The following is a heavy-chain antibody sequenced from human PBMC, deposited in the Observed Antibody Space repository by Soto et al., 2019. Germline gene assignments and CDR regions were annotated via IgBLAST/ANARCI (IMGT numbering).Heavy chain of an antibody. CDR2: IFHSGST. D-gene: IGHD5-18*01. CDR1: GGSISRGDW. CDR3: ARHRGNTYGPYDY. V-gene: IGHV4-4*02. Sequence: QVQLQESGPGLVKSSGTLSLTCAVSGGSISRGDWWSWVRQTPGKGLEWIGEIFHSGSTNYNPSLKSRVTISVDNAKNQFSLILSFVTAADTAVYFCARHRGNTYGPYDYWGQGTLGTVSS. J-gene: IGHJ4*01.